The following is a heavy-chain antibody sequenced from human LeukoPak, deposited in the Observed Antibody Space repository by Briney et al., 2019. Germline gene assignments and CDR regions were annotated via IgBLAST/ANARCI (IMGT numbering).Heavy chain of an antibody. V-gene: IGHV3-48*03. CDR1: GITSSSYE. CDR3: ARHEGLYY. J-gene: IGHJ4*02. D-gene: IGHD3-3*01. CDR2: ISSSGSTI. Sequence: GGSLRLSRAASGITSSSYEMNWVRQAPGKGLEWVSYISSSGSTIYCADSVRGRFTISRDNAKNSLYLQMNSLRAEDTAVYYCARHEGLYYWGQGTLVTVSS.